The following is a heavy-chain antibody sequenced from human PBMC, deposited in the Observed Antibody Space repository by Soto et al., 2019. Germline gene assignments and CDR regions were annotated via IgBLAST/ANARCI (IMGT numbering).Heavy chain of an antibody. V-gene: IGHV3-15*07. Sequence: GGSLRLSCAASGFPFSNAWMNWVRQAPGKGLEWVGRIKSKTDGGTTDYAAPVKGRFTISRDDSKNTLYLQMNSLKTEDTAVYYCSWFGDSYYYYGMDVWGQGTTVTVSS. CDR3: SWFGDSYYYYGMDV. CDR1: GFPFSNAW. CDR2: IKSKTDGGTT. D-gene: IGHD3-10*01. J-gene: IGHJ6*02.